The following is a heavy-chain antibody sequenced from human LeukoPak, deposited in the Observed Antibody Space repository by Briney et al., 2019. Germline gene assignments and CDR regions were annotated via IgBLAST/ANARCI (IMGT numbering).Heavy chain of an antibody. CDR2: ISSSSSYI. CDR1: GFTFSNYA. Sequence: PGGSLRLSCAASGFTFSNYAMSWVRQAPGKGLEWVSSISSSSSYIYYADSVKGRFTISRDNAKNSLYLQVNSLRAEDTAVYYCAREGDAFDIWGQGTMVTVSS. J-gene: IGHJ3*02. V-gene: IGHV3-21*01. CDR3: AREGDAFDI.